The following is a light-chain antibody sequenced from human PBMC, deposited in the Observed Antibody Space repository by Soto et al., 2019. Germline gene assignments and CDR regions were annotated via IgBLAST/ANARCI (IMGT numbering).Light chain of an antibody. CDR3: QSYDSSLSAL. CDR2: GNS. CDR1: SGNSVAGYD. Sequence: QSSLTKAPAVSGAPGQMFSIWCPGISGNSVAGYDGHWYQRLPGTAPKLLIYGNSNRPSGVPDRFSGSKSGTSASLAITGLQAEDEADYYCQSYDSSLSALFGTGTKVTVL. V-gene: IGLV1-40*01. J-gene: IGLJ1*01.